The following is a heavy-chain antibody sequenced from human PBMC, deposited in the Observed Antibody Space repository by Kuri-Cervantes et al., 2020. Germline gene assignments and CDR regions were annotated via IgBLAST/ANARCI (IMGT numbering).Heavy chain of an antibody. CDR3: ARGLTMIVVGVANY. CDR2: INPSGGST. V-gene: IGHV1-46*01. D-gene: IGHD3-22*01. Sequence: ASVKVSCKASGGTFSSYAISWVRQAPGQGLEWMGIINPSGGSTSYAQKFQGRVTMTRDTSTSTVYMELSSLRSEDTAVYYCARGLTMIVVGVANYWGQGTLVTVSS. CDR1: GGTFSSYA. J-gene: IGHJ4*02.